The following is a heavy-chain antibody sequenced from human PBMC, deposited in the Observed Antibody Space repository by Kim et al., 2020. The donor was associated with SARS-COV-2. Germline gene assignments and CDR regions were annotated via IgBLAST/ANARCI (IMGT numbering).Heavy chain of an antibody. CDR1: GYSFTSYW. CDR2: IDPSDSYT. V-gene: IGHV5-10-1*01. D-gene: IGHD2-2*01. J-gene: IGHJ5*02. Sequence: GESLKISCKGSGYSFTSYWISWVRQMPGKGLEWMGRIDPSDSYTNYSPSFQGHVTISADKSISTAYLQWSSLKASDTAMYYCARHTIVVVPAAPQNWFDPWGQGTLVTVSS. CDR3: ARHTIVVVPAAPQNWFDP.